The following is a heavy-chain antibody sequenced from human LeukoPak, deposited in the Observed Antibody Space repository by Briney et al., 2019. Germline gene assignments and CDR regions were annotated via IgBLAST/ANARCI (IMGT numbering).Heavy chain of an antibody. V-gene: IGHV4-61*01. CDR1: GVSVSSSTYY. D-gene: IGHD3-16*01. Sequence: SETLSLTCTVSGVSVSSSTYYWSWIRQPPGRGLEYIGYIYYSGSTNYNPSLKSRVIISVDTSKNQFSLQLSSVTAADTAAYYCATAGRGRYNWFDPWGQGTLVTVSS. CDR3: ATAGRGRYNWFDP. CDR2: IYYSGST. J-gene: IGHJ5*02.